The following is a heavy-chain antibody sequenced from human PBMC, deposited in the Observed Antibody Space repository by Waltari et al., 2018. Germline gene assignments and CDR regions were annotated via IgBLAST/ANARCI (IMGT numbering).Heavy chain of an antibody. D-gene: IGHD6-13*01. CDR1: GFTFSSYA. Sequence: EVQLLESGGGLVQPGGSLRLSCAASGFTFSSYAMSWVRQAPGKGLEWVSVIYSGGSTYYADSVKGRFTISRDNSKNTLYLQMNSLRAEDTAVYYCAKQPAAAASFDYWGQGTLVTVSS. J-gene: IGHJ4*02. CDR2: IYSGGST. CDR3: AKQPAAAASFDY. V-gene: IGHV3-23*03.